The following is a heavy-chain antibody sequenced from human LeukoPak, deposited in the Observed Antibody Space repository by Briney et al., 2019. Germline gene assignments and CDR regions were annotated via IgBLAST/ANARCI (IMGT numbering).Heavy chain of an antibody. D-gene: IGHD5-24*01. CDR3: AKARLMAAPFYYYGMDV. V-gene: IGHV3-9*01. CDR2: ISWNSGAK. CDR1: GFDFEDYA. Sequence: GGSLRLSCAASGFDFEDYAIHWVRQVPGKGLEWVSGISWNSGAKAYADSVRGRFTISRDNAKNSLYLQMNSLRGEDTALYYCAKARLMAAPFYYYGMDVWGPGTTVTASS. J-gene: IGHJ6*02.